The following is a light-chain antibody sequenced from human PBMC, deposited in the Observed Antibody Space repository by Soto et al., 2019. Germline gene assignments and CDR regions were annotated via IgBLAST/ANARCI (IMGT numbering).Light chain of an antibody. CDR3: QQYHKWPPIT. CDR2: GAS. CDR1: QSVDCY. J-gene: IGKJ1*01. V-gene: IGKV3-15*01. Sequence: EVVMTQSPGTLSVSLGESATLSCRASQSVDCYLAWYQQKPGQAPRLLVYGASTRATGVTARFRGGGSGTEFTLTISSLQSEDSAVYYCQQYHKWPPITFGQGTKVDIK.